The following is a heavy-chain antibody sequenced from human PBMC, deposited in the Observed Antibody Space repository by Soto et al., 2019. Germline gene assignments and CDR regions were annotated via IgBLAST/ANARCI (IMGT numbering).Heavy chain of an antibody. D-gene: IGHD2-8*01. CDR1: GFTFSSHA. J-gene: IGHJ2*01. CDR3: ARDNGPPGTRDWYFDL. V-gene: IGHV3-23*01. CDR2: ISRNGRST. Sequence: EVQLLESGGGLEQPGGSLRLSCAASGFTFSSHAMSWVRQAPGKGLEWVSGISRNGRSTYYTDSVKGRFTISRDNSKNTLYLQMNSLRAEDTATYYCARDNGPPGTRDWYFDLWGRGTLVTVSS.